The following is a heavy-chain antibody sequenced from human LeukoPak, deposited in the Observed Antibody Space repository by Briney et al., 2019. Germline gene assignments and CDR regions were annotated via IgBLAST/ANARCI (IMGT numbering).Heavy chain of an antibody. D-gene: IGHD6-19*01. V-gene: IGHV4-4*07. Sequence: PSETLSLTCSVSGGSISSYSWSWIRQPAGEGLEWIGRIYSSGSNSYSPSLKGRVAMSADTSKNQFSLMLSSVTAADTAVYYCARGSSAWSFDYWGQGALVTVSS. CDR1: GGSISSYS. CDR2: IYSSGSN. CDR3: ARGSSAWSFDY. J-gene: IGHJ4*02.